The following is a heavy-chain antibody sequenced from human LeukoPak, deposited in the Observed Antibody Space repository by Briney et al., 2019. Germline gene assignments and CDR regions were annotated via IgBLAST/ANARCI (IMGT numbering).Heavy chain of an antibody. V-gene: IGHV4-39*07. CDR2: IYYSGST. Sequence: SETLSLTCTVSGGSISSSSYYWGWIRQPPGKGLEWIGSIYYSGSTYYNPSLKSRVTISVDTSKNQFSLKLSSVTAADTAVYYCARCDGQQLVPFFDYWGQGTLVTVSS. J-gene: IGHJ4*02. CDR1: GGSISSSSYY. D-gene: IGHD6-13*01. CDR3: ARCDGQQLVPFFDY.